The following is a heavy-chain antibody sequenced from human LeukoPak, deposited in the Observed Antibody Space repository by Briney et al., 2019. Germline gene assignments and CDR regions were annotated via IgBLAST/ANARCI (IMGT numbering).Heavy chain of an antibody. Sequence: GGSVPVSCKASGYTFTDYYMYWVRPAPGQGLEWMGWIYPNSGDTNYAQKFQGRVTMTRDTSISTAYMELSSLRSEDTAVYYCAATNWNYFDYWGQGPLVTVSS. V-gene: IGHV1-2*02. J-gene: IGHJ4*02. CDR3: AATNWNYFDY. CDR2: IYPNSGDT. D-gene: IGHD1-1*01. CDR1: GYTFTDYY.